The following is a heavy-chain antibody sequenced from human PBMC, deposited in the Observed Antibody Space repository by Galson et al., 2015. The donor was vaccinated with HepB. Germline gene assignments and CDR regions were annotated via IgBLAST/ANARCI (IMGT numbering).Heavy chain of an antibody. CDR3: APAGAGDGFEI. D-gene: IGHD7-27*01. CDR1: GYTFTAYY. J-gene: IGHJ3*02. CDR2: INPNSGDT. Sequence: SVKVSCKASGYTFTAYYMHWVRQAPGQGLEWMGRINPNSGDTDYAQKFQGRVTMTRDTSITTAYMEVNSLGSDDTAVYFCAPAGAGDGFEIWGQGTMVTVS. V-gene: IGHV1-2*06.